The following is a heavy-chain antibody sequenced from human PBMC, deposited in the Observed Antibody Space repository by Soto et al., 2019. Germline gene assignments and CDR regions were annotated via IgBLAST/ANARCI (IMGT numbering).Heavy chain of an antibody. V-gene: IGHV4-34*01. J-gene: IGHJ4*02. CDR2: INHSGST. D-gene: IGHD5-18*01. CDR3: ARDGYRYGSFDC. CDR1: GGSFSGYY. Sequence: QVQLQQWGAGLLKPSETLSLTCGVYGGSFSGYYWSWIRQPPGKGLEWIGEINHSGSTNYNPSLQRRFTISVDTSKHQSSLQLSSVTAADTAVYSCARDGYRYGSFDCWGQGTLVTVSS.